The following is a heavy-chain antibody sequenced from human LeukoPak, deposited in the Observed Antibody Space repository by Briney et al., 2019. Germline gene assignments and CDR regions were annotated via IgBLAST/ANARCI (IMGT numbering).Heavy chain of an antibody. V-gene: IGHV3-48*01. CDR3: ARDHGYAFDY. CDR1: GFAFSSYW. J-gene: IGHJ4*02. Sequence: GGSLRLSCAASGFAFSSYWMNWVRQAPGKGLEWVSYISSGSDTMDYADSVKGRFTISRDNAKNSLYLQMNSLRAEDTAVYYCARDHGYAFDYWGQGTLVTVSS. D-gene: IGHD2-2*01. CDR2: ISSGSDTM.